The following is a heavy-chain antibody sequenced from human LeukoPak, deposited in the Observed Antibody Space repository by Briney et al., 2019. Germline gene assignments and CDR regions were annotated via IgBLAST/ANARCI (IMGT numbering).Heavy chain of an antibody. CDR2: IYYSGST. D-gene: IGHD6-6*01. Sequence: SETLSLTCTVSGGSISSSSYCWGWIRQPPGKGLEWIGSIYYSGSTYYNPSLKSRVTISVDTSKNQFSLKLSSVTAADTAVYYCARDPQSIAARRGWFDPWGQGTLVTVSS. V-gene: IGHV4-39*07. J-gene: IGHJ5*02. CDR1: GGSISSSSYC. CDR3: ARDPQSIAARRGWFDP.